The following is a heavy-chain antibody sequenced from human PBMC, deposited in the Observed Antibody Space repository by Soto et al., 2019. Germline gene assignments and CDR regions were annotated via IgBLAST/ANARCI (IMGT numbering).Heavy chain of an antibody. CDR2: INTYNGNT. V-gene: IGHV1-18*01. D-gene: IGHD3-10*02. CDR3: ARGVCLWMYYTQSKGIVY. J-gene: IGHJ4*01. Sequence: AASGKPSSKASCFTFSNTGISWVRPAPCQRLEWMGWINTYNGNTNHAQKPQGRAPMTTDTSTSTAYMELRSLRSDDTAVYYCARGVCLWMYYTQSKGIVYWPHAILCSVPS. CDR1: CFTFSNTG.